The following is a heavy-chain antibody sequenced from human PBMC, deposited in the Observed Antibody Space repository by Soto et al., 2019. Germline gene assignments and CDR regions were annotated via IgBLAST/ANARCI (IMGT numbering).Heavy chain of an antibody. V-gene: IGHV4-31*03. CDR2: IYYSGST. J-gene: IGHJ5*02. D-gene: IGHD3-10*01. CDR3: AREAQLLWFGEITTNWFDP. Sequence: PSETLSLTCTVSGGSISSGGYYWSWIRQHPGKGLEWIGYIYYSGSTYYNPSLKSRVTISADTSKNQFSLKLSSVTAADTAVYYCAREAQLLWFGEITTNWFDPWGQGTLVTVPS. CDR1: GGSISSGGYY.